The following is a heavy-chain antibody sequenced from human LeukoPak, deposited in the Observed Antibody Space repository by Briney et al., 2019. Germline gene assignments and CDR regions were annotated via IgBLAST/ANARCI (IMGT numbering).Heavy chain of an antibody. D-gene: IGHD2-2*02. CDR1: GGSISSYY. J-gene: IGHJ5*02. CDR3: AREEYCSSTSCYIA. CDR2: INHSGST. Sequence: SETLSLTCTVSGGSISSYYWSWIRQPPGKGLEWIGEINHSGSTNYNPSLKSRVTISVDTSKNQFSLKLSSVTAADTAVYYCAREEYCSSTSCYIAWGQGTLVTVSS. V-gene: IGHV4-34*01.